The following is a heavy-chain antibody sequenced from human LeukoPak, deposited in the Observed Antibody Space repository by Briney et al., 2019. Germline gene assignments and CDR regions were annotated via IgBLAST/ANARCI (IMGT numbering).Heavy chain of an antibody. CDR2: ISGSGGST. J-gene: IGHJ4*02. Sequence: GGSLRLSCAASGFTFSSYGMSWVRQAPGKGLEWVSAISGSGGSTYYADSVKGRFTISRDNSKNTLYLQMNSLRAEDTAVYYCARLIVGAAKNDYWGQGTLVTVSS. D-gene: IGHD1-26*01. V-gene: IGHV3-23*01. CDR3: ARLIVGAAKNDY. CDR1: GFTFSSYG.